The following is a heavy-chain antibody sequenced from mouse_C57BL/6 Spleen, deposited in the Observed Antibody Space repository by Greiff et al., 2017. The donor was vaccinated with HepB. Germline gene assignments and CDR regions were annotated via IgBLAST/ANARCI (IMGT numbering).Heavy chain of an antibody. V-gene: IGHV1-81*01. J-gene: IGHJ3*01. D-gene: IGHD3-3*01. CDR3: ARKSGQLRRPLGIAC. CDR1: GYTFTSYG. Sequence: QVQLQQSGAELARPGASVKLSCKASGYTFTSYGISWVKQRTGQGLEWIGEIYPRSGNTYYNEKFKGKATLTADKSSSTAYLELRSLTSEDYAVYDCARKSGQLRRPLGIACWGQGTLVTVSA. CDR2: IYPRSGNT.